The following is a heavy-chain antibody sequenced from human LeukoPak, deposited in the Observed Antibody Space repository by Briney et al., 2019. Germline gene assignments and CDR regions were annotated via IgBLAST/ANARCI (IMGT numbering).Heavy chain of an antibody. D-gene: IGHD5-18*01. CDR3: ARVSSGYSYGFYFDY. CDR2: ISYDGSNK. J-gene: IGHJ4*02. CDR1: GFTFSSYA. V-gene: IGHV3-30*04. Sequence: SGRSLRLSCAASGFTFSSYAMHWVRQAPGKGLEWVAVISYDGSNKYYADSVKGRFTISRDNSKNTLYLQMNSLRAEDTAVYYCARVSSGYSYGFYFDYWGQGTLVTVSS.